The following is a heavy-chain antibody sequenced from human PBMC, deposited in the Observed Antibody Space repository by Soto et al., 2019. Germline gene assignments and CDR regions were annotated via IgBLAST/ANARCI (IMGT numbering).Heavy chain of an antibody. Sequence: QPGGSLRLSCAASGFTFDDYAMHWVRQAPGKGLEWVSGISWNSGSIGYADSVKGRFTISRDNAKNSLYLQMNSLRAEDTALYYCAKDRHPAGTFFDYWGQGTLVTVSS. CDR2: ISWNSGSI. J-gene: IGHJ4*02. CDR3: AKDRHPAGTFFDY. D-gene: IGHD6-19*01. CDR1: GFTFDDYA. V-gene: IGHV3-9*01.